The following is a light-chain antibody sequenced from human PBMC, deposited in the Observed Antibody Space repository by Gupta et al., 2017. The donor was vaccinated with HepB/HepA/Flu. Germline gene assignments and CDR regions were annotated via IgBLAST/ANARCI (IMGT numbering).Light chain of an antibody. CDR1: QVISSY. CDR2: AAS. J-gene: IGKJ4*01. Sequence: XIQXXQXXSXLXAXXGDRVTITCRASQVISSYLAWYQQRPGKAPKLLIYAASTLQSGVPSRFSGSGSGTEFTLTISSLQPEDFATYYCQQLNSFPLTFGGGTKVEIK. V-gene: IGKV1-9*01. CDR3: QQLNSFPLT.